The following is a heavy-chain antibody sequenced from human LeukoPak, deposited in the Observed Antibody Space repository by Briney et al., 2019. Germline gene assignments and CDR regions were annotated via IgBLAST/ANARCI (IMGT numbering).Heavy chain of an antibody. D-gene: IGHD3-10*01. CDR2: ISYSGST. CDR1: GGSLSSYF. CDR3: ARGSGRVSEDY. V-gene: IGHV4-59*08. J-gene: IGHJ4*02. Sequence: SETLSLTCTVSGGSLSSYFWSWIRQPPGKGLEWIGCISYSGSTTYNPALKGRLTISIDTSKSQFSLKLASVTAADTAVYYCARGSGRVSEDYWGQGTLVTVSS.